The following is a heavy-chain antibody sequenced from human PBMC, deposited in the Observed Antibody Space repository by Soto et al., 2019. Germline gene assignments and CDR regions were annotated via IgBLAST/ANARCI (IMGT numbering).Heavy chain of an antibody. Sequence: QVQLVESGGGVVQPGRSLRLSCAASGFTFSSYGMHWVRQAPGXGXXWXXVISYDGSNKYYADSVKGRFTISRDNSKNTLYLQMNSLRAEXTAVYYCAXXXXXXXXXXXXDXFDYWGQGTLVTVSS. V-gene: IGHV3-30*18. J-gene: IGHJ4*02. CDR1: GFTFSSYG. CDR2: ISYDGSNK. CDR3: AXXXXXXXXXXXXDXFDY.